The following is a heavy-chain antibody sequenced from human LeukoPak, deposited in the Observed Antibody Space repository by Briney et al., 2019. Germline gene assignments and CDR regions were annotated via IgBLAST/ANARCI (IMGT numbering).Heavy chain of an antibody. CDR1: GGSFSGYY. D-gene: IGHD3-10*01. CDR3: ARQRGGSGRNYYMDV. V-gene: IGHV4-34*01. CDR2: INHSGST. J-gene: IGHJ6*03. Sequence: SETLSLTCAVYGGSFSGYYWSWLRQPPGKGLEWIGEINHSGSTNYNPSLKSRVTISVDTSKNQFSLKLSSVTAADTAVYYCARQRGGSGRNYYMDVWGEGTTVTISS.